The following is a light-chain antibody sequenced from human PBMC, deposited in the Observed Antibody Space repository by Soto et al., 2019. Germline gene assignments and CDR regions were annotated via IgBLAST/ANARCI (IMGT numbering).Light chain of an antibody. CDR1: YSVVGAYDS. J-gene: IGLJ1*01. Sequence: QSVLAQPASVSGSPGQSITISCTGTYSVVGAYDSVSWYQQHPHKAPQLIIYKGTQRPSGVSNRFSGSTSGNAASLTISALQADDEADYFCCSSAPESTYVFGTGTKVTVL. CDR3: CSSAPESTYV. V-gene: IGLV2-23*01. CDR2: KGT.